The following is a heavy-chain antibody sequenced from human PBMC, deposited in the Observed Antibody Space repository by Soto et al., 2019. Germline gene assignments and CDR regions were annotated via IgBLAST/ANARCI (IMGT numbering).Heavy chain of an antibody. CDR3: ARVTSGACDY. Sequence: GGSLRLSCAASGFSLSHHWMRWVCQAPGKGLEWVASIKEDGSEKKHLDSVKGRFTISRDNAENSLFLQMDSLRAEDTAVYYCARVTSGACDYWGQGTQVTVSS. J-gene: IGHJ4*02. CDR2: IKEDGSEK. V-gene: IGHV3-7*01. CDR1: GFSLSHHW.